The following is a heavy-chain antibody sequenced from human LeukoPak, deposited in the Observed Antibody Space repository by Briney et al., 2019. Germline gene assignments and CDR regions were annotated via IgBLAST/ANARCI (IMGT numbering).Heavy chain of an antibody. CDR3: ARVRARGYGDYALDY. J-gene: IGHJ4*02. D-gene: IGHD4-17*01. Sequence: GGSLRLFCAASGFTFSSYSMNWVRQAPGKGLEWVSAISSSSSYIYYADSVKGRFTISRDNAKNSLYLQMNSLRAEDTAVYYCARVRARGYGDYALDYWGQGTLVTVSS. V-gene: IGHV3-21*01. CDR1: GFTFSSYS. CDR2: ISSSSSYI.